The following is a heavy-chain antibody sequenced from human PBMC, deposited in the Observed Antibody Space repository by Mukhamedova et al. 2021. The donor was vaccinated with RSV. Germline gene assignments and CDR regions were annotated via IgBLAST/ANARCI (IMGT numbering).Heavy chain of an antibody. J-gene: IGHJ4*02. V-gene: IGHV1-18*01. D-gene: IGHD6-13*01. CDR1: SSG. CDR3: ARVEAAAYSDY. CDR2: MSAYNGNT. Sequence: SSGTSWVRQAPGQGLEWMGWMSAYNGNTNYAQKMQGRVTMTTETSTSTAYMELRSLRPDDTAVYHRARVEAAAYSDYWGKGTLFT.